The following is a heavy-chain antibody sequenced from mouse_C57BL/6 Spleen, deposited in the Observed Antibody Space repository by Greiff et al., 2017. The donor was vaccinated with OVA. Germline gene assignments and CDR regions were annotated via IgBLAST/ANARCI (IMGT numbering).Heavy chain of an antibody. Sequence: QVQLQQPGAELVRPGSSVKLSCKASGYTFTSYWMHWVKQRPIQGLEWIGNIDPSDSETHYNQKFKDKATLTVDKSSSTAYMQRSSLTSEDSAVYYCARALTWAYFDYWGQGTTLTVSS. CDR2: IDPSDSET. D-gene: IGHD4-1*01. CDR1: GYTFTSYW. V-gene: IGHV1-52*01. CDR3: ARALTWAYFDY. J-gene: IGHJ2*01.